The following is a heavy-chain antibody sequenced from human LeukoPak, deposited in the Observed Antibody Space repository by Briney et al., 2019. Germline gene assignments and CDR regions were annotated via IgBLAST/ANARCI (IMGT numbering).Heavy chain of an antibody. V-gene: IGHV4-34*01. J-gene: IGHJ6*02. Sequence: SETLSLTCAVYGGSFSGYYWSWIRQPPGKGLEWIGEINHSGSTNYNPSLKSRVTISVDTSKNQFSLKLGSVTAADTAVYYCARVRRTAVSRYSGYYYYYGMDVWGQGTTVTVSS. D-gene: IGHD1-26*01. CDR1: GGSFSGYY. CDR3: ARVRRTAVSRYSGYYYYYGMDV. CDR2: INHSGST.